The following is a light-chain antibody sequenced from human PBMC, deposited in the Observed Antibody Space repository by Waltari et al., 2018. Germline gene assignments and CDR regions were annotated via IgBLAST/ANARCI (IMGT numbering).Light chain of an antibody. Sequence: QSALTQPPSASGSPGQSVTLPCPRTSTAVGGVHYVSWYQQYPGKAPKVMIYEVSKRPSGVPDRFSGSKSDNTASLTVSGVQAEDEADYYCSSYAGNNNLVFGGGTKLTVL. CDR3: SSYAGNNNLV. CDR1: STAVGGVHY. V-gene: IGLV2-8*01. J-gene: IGLJ3*02. CDR2: EVS.